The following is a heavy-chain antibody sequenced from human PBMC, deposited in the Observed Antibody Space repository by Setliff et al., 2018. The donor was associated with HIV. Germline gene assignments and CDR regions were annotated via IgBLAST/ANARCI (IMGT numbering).Heavy chain of an antibody. CDR2: IYANGST. J-gene: IGHJ6*02. CDR1: GGSITSGGYY. CDR3: ARENGRTNYYYYYGLDV. V-gene: IGHV4-31*03. Sequence: PSETLSLTCTVSGGSITSGGYYWNWIRQHPGEGLEWIGHIYANGSTYYNPSLKSRVTISLDTSKNQFSLKLSSVTAADTAVYYCARENGRTNYYYYYGLDVWGQGTTVTVSS.